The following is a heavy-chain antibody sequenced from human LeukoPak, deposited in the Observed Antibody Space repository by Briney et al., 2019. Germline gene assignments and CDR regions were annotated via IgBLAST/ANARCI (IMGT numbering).Heavy chain of an antibody. CDR2: IYTSGST. CDR1: ADSLSSFY. J-gene: IGHJ4*02. V-gene: IGHV4-4*07. D-gene: IGHD3-22*01. CDR3: ASEAYYYDSSGYYKY. Sequence: PSEALSLTCTVSADSLSSFYWSWIRQPAGKGLEWIGRIYTSGSTNYNPSLKSRVTMSVDTSKNQFSLKLSSVTGADTAVYYCASEAYYYDSSGYYKYWGQGTLVTVSS.